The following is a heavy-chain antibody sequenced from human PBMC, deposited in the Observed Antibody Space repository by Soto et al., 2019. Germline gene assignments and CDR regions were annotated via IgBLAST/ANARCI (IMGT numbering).Heavy chain of an antibody. J-gene: IGHJ4*02. D-gene: IGHD3-10*01. Sequence: QVQLVESGGGVVQPGRSLRLSCAASGFTFSSYAMPWVRQAPGKGLEWVAVISYDGSNKYYADSVKGRFTISRDNSKNTLYLQMNSLRAEYTAVYYCARDRVTMVRGVIITRKGFDYWGQGTLVTVSS. CDR3: ARDRVTMVRGVIITRKGFDY. CDR2: ISYDGSNK. CDR1: GFTFSSYA. V-gene: IGHV3-30-3*01.